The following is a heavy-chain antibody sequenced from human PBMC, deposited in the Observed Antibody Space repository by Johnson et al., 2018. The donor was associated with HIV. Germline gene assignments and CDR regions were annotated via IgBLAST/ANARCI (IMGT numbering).Heavy chain of an antibody. D-gene: IGHD6-13*01. V-gene: IGHV3-33*05. CDR1: GLTFSSYG. Sequence: QVQLVESGGGVVQPGRSLRLSCAASGLTFSSYGMHWVRQAPGKGLEWVAVISYDGSNKYYADSVKGRFTISRDNSKNTLYLQMNSLRAGDTAVYYCARGQRSSWYPVNAFDIWGQGTMVTVSS. CDR3: ARGQRSSWYPVNAFDI. CDR2: ISYDGSNK. J-gene: IGHJ3*02.